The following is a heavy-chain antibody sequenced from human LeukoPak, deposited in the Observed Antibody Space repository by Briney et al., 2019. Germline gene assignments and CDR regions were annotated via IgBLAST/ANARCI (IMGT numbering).Heavy chain of an antibody. J-gene: IGHJ4*02. D-gene: IGHD6-13*01. Sequence: GGSLRLSCAVSGFTFRSNWMSWVRQAPGKGPEWVANINQDGREKHYLDSVKGRFTISRDNAKSSLYLQMNSLRAEDTAIYYCTRDEAAATNWGQGTLVTVSS. CDR1: GFTFRSNW. V-gene: IGHV3-7*01. CDR2: INQDGREK. CDR3: TRDEAAATN.